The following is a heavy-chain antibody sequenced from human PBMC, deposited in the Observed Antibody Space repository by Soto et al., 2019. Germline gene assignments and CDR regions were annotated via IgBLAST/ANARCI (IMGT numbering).Heavy chain of an antibody. CDR1: GYSFTSYW. D-gene: IGHD5-18*01. J-gene: IGHJ4*02. Sequence: PGESLKISCKGSGYSFTSYWISWVRQMPGKGLEWMGRIDPSDSYTNYSPSFQGHVTISADKSISTAYLQWSSLEASDTAMYYWARQDLRDTAMVTFNYWGQETLVTVSS. CDR3: ARQDLRDTAMVTFNY. CDR2: IDPSDSYT. V-gene: IGHV5-10-1*01.